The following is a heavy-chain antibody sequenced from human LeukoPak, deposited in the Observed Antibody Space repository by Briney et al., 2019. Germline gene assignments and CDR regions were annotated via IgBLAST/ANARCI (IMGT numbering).Heavy chain of an antibody. V-gene: IGHV4-61*01. J-gene: IGHJ4*02. CDR2: IYYSGST. D-gene: IGHD2/OR15-2a*01. CDR3: ARSHSMGSTDY. Sequence: PSETLSLTCTVSGGSVSSGRYYWSWIRQPPGKGLEWIGYIYYSGSTNYNPSLKSRVTISVDTSKNQFSLKLSSVTAADTAVYYCARSHSMGSTDYWGQGTLVTVSS. CDR1: GGSVSSGRYY.